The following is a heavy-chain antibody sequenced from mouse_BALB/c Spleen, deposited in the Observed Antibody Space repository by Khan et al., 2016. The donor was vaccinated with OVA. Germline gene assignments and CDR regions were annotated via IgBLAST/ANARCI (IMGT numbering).Heavy chain of an antibody. Sequence: VQLQQSGPDLVKPGASMKISCKASGYSFTGYYIHWVKQSHGKSLEWIGRVNPNNGGTSYNQKFKGKAILTVDKSSNTAYMELRSLTSEDSAVYSCAIDHGYFDVGGAGTTVTVSS. CDR3: AIDHGYFDV. D-gene: IGHD1-1*01. J-gene: IGHJ1*01. V-gene: IGHV1-26*01. CDR1: GYSFTGYY. CDR2: VNPNNGGT.